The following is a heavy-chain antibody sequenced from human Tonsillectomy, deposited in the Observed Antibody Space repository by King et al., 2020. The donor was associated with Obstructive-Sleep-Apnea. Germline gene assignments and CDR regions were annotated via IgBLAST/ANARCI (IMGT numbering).Heavy chain of an antibody. CDR2: IYHTGNT. CDR3: ATLYGGNSGSFQY. CDR1: GASVSSNTYY. D-gene: IGHD4-23*01. V-gene: IGHV4-39*01. J-gene: IGHJ4*02. Sequence: PLQESGPGLVKPSGTLSLTCSVSGASVSSNTYYWAWIRQPPGKGLEWIGAIYHTGNTYYTPSLESRLAFSVDTSKNQFTLRLSSVTAADTATYYCATLYGGNSGSFQYWGQGTLVTVSS.